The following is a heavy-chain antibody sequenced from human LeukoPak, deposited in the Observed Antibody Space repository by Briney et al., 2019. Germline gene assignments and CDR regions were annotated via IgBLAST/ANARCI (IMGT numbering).Heavy chain of an antibody. J-gene: IGHJ4*02. V-gene: IGHV3-30*04. Sequence: PGGSLRLSCAASGFTFSPYALHWVRQTPGEGLEWVAVISFDGGSNKYYADPVKGRFTISRDDSKSTLYLQMNSLRAEDTAVYYCARRYCSGGTCYFFDYWGQGTLVTVSS. CDR1: GFTFSPYA. CDR2: ISFDGGSNK. D-gene: IGHD2-15*01. CDR3: ARRYCSGGTCYFFDY.